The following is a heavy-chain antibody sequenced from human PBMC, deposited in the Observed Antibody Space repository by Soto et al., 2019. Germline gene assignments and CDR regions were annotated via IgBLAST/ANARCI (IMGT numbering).Heavy chain of an antibody. D-gene: IGHD6-19*01. CDR2: IIPILGIA. CDR1: GGTFSSYT. Sequence: QVQLVQSGAEVKKPGSSVKVSCKASGGTFSSYTISWVRQAPGQGLEWMGRIIPILGIAKYAQKFQGRVTITADKATRPAYMELSSLRSEDRAVYYCASLAVADVAFDTWGEGTMVTVSS. J-gene: IGHJ3*02. CDR3: ASLAVADVAFDT. V-gene: IGHV1-69*02.